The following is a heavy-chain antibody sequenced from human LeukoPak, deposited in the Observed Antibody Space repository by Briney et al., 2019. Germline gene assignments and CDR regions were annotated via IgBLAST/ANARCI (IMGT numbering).Heavy chain of an antibody. V-gene: IGHV5-51*01. Sequence: GETLKISCKASGFSFTSYWIAWVRQMPGKGLEWMGIIYPSDSDTRYSPSFQGQVTISADESISTTYLQWSSLQASDTATYYCARHSAPGGSGGSHPLAYWGQGTLVTVSS. J-gene: IGHJ4*02. D-gene: IGHD1-26*01. CDR3: ARHSAPGGSGGSHPLAY. CDR2: IYPSDSDT. CDR1: GFSFTSYW.